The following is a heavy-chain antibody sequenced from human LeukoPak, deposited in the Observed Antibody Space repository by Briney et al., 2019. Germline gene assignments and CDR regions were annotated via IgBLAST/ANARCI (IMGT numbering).Heavy chain of an antibody. D-gene: IGHD6-13*01. CDR2: ISGSSGST. CDR3: AKTVAAEEDALDI. Sequence: GGSLRLSCAASGFTFSSYAMSWVRQAPGKGLEWVSAISGSSGSTYYADSVKGRFTISRDNSKNTLYLQMNSLRAEDTAVYYCAKTVAAEEDALDIWGQGTMVTVSS. V-gene: IGHV3-23*01. J-gene: IGHJ3*02. CDR1: GFTFSSYA.